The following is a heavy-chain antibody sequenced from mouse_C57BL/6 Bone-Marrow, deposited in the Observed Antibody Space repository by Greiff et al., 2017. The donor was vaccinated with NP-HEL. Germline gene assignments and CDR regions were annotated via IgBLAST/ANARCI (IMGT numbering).Heavy chain of an antibody. CDR3: TTSGVVATGYFDV. J-gene: IGHJ1*03. D-gene: IGHD1-1*01. V-gene: IGHV14-1*01. CDR2: IDPEDGDT. CDR1: GFNIKDYY. Sequence: VQLQQSGAELVRPGASVKLSCTASGFNIKDYYMHWVKQRPEQGLEWIGRIDPEDGDTEYAPKFQGKATMTADTSSNTAYLQLSSLTSEDTAVYYCTTSGVVATGYFDVWGTGTTVTVSS.